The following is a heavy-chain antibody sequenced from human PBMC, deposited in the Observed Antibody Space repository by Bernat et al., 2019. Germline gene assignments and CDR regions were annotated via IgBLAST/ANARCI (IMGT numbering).Heavy chain of an antibody. CDR2: IWYDGSNK. Sequence: QVQLVESGGGVVQPGRSLRLSCAASGFTFSSYGMHWVRQAPGKGLEWVAVIWYDGSNKYYADSVKGRFTISRDKSKNTLYLQMNSLRAEDTAVYYCAREREGLWFGTFDYWGQGTLVTVSS. J-gene: IGHJ4*02. D-gene: IGHD3-10*01. V-gene: IGHV3-33*01. CDR3: AREREGLWFGTFDY. CDR1: GFTFSSYG.